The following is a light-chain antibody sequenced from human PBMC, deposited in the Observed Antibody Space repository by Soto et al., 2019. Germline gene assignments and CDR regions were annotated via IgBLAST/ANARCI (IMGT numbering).Light chain of an antibody. J-gene: IGLJ3*02. CDR2: DVT. Sequence: QSVLTQPASVSGSPGQSITISCTGTSSDVGGYDHVSWYQQHPGKAPKLIIYDVTVRPSGISPRFSGSKSDNTASLAVSGLQPEDEADYYCSSYTNKDTLLFGGGTMVTVL. CDR3: SSYTNKDTLL. V-gene: IGLV2-14*03. CDR1: SSDVGGYDH.